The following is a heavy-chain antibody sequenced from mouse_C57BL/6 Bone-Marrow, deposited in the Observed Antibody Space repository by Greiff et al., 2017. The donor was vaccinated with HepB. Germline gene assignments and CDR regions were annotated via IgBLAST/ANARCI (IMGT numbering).Heavy chain of an antibody. CDR1: GFNIKDDY. Sequence: VQLQQYGAELVRPGASVKLSCTASGFNIKDDYMHWVKQRPEQGLEWIGWIDPENGDTEYASKFQGKATITADTSSNTAYLQLSSLTSEDTAVYYCTSYYYAMDYWGQGTSVTVSS. CDR3: TSYYYAMDY. J-gene: IGHJ4*01. V-gene: IGHV14-4*01. CDR2: IDPENGDT.